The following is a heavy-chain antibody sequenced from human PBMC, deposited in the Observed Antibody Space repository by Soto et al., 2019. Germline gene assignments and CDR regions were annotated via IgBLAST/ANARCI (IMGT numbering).Heavy chain of an antibody. CDR3: AKDRYDILTGYSLFDY. CDR2: ISYDGSNK. J-gene: IGHJ4*02. CDR1: GFTFSSYG. V-gene: IGHV3-30*18. D-gene: IGHD3-9*01. Sequence: EGSLRLSCAASGFTFSSYGMHWVRQAPGKGLEWVAVISYDGSNKYYADSVKGRFTISRDNSKNTLYLQMNSLRAEDTAVYYCAKDRYDILTGYSLFDYWGQGTLVTVSS.